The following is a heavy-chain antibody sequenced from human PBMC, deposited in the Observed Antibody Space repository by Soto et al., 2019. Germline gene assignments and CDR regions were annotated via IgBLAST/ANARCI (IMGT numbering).Heavy chain of an antibody. CDR2: IYYIGSI. J-gene: IGHJ6*02. CDR3: ARTLPAAISGMDV. D-gene: IGHD2-2*01. V-gene: IGHV4-30-4*01. Sequence: SETLSLTCTVSGGSISSGDYYWSWIRHPPGKGLEWIGYIYYIGSIYYNPSLKSRVTISVDTSKNQFSLKLSSVTAADTAVYYCARTLPAAISGMDVWGPGTTVTVYS. CDR1: GGSISSGDYY.